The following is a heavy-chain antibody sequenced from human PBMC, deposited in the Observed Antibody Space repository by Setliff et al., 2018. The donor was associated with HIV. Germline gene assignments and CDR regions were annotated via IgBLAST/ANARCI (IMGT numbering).Heavy chain of an antibody. J-gene: IGHJ2*01. D-gene: IGHD1-7*01. CDR1: GDSISTYC. V-gene: IGHV4-59*01. CDR2: IFSSGNT. CDR3: ARDGRYSFGYNWNYRYWYFDL. Sequence: SETLSLTCTVSGDSISTYCLNWIRQPPGRGLEWIGFIFSSGNTKYNHSLQSRVTMSIDMSKNQFSLKVNSVTAADTAVYYCARDGRYSFGYNWNYRYWYFDLWGRGTLVTVSS.